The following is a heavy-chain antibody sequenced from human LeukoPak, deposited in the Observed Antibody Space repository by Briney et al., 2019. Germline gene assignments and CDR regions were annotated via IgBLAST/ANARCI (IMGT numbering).Heavy chain of an antibody. CDR1: GYTFTGYY. D-gene: IGHD3-22*01. J-gene: IGHJ4*02. Sequence: ASVKVSCKASGYTFTGYYMHWVRQAPGQGLEWMGRINPNSGGTNYAQKFQGRVTMTRDTSISTAYMELSRLRSDDTAVYYCQLRLTYYYDSSGYPTFDYWGQGTLVTVSS. V-gene: IGHV1-2*06. CDR2: INPNSGGT. CDR3: QLRLTYYYDSSGYPTFDY.